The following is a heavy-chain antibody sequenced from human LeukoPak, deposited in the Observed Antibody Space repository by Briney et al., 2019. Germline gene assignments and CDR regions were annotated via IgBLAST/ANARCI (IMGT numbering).Heavy chain of an antibody. J-gene: IGHJ4*02. CDR2: IHSGGETI. D-gene: IGHD3-9*01. Sequence: QPGGSLRLSCAASGFTFSTYDMNWVRQAPGKGLEWVSYIHSGGETIFYADSVKGRFTISRDIAKNSLYLQMNSLRAEDTAVYYCARNLTGTKYFASWGQGTLVTVPS. CDR3: ARNLTGTKYFAS. V-gene: IGHV3-48*03. CDR1: GFTFSTYD.